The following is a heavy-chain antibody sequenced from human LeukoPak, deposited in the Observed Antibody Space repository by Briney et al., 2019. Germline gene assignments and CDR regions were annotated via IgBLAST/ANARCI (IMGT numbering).Heavy chain of an antibody. Sequence: GGSLRLSCVASGFTFSTYAMTWVRQAPGKGLEWISCIRKNGDNTYYADSVKGRFSISRDDSKNTLYLQMSSLRAEDTAVYYCALRSDCSSWGQGTPVTVFS. D-gene: IGHD2-21*02. CDR1: GFTFSTYA. V-gene: IGHV3-23*01. J-gene: IGHJ5*02. CDR3: ALRSDCSS. CDR2: IRKNGDNT.